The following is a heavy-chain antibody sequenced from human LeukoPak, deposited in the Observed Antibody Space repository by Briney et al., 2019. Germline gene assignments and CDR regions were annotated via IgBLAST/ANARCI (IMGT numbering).Heavy chain of an antibody. Sequence: GGSLRLSCAASGFTFRSYWMSWVRQAPGKGLEWVANIKQDGSEKNYVDSVKGRFTISRDNAKNSLYLQMNSLRAEDSGVYYCAKDYGLEWGQGTLVSVSS. D-gene: IGHD4-17*01. CDR1: GFTFRSYW. J-gene: IGHJ4*02. V-gene: IGHV3-7*01. CDR3: AKDYGLE. CDR2: IKQDGSEK.